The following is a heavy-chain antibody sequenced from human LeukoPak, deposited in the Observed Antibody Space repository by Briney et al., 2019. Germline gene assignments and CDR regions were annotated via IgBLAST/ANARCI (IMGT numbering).Heavy chain of an antibody. CDR2: INPNSGGT. CDR3: ARAPARGYYYYYMDV. V-gene: IGHV1-2*02. J-gene: IGHJ6*03. CDR1: GGTFSSYA. Sequence: ASVKVSCKASGGTFSSYAISWVRQAPGQGLEWMGWINPNSGGTNYAQKFQGRVTMTRDTSISTAYMELSRLRSDDTAVYYCARAPARGYYYYYMDVWGKGTTVTVSS.